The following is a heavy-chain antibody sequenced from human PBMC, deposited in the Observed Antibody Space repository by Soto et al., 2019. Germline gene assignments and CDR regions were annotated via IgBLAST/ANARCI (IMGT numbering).Heavy chain of an antibody. D-gene: IGHD2-15*01. V-gene: IGHV1-18*01. CDR3: ARNARENCRGSSCYGHFDY. J-gene: IGHJ4*02. Sequence: ASVKVSCKASGYTFTSYCISWGRQAPGQVLEGMAWMSGYNANTHYLQHLQGRPTITLDTSTSTAYMELRNLNSDDTAVFYCARNARENCRGSSCYGHFDYWGQGTLVTDSS. CDR2: MSGYNANT. CDR1: GYTFTSYC.